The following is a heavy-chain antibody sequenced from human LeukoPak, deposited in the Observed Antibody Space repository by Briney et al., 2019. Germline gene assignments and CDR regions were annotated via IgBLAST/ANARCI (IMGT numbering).Heavy chain of an antibody. D-gene: IGHD4-17*01. CDR1: GGSISSYY. V-gene: IGHV4-30-4*01. Sequence: SETLSLTCTVSGGSISSYYWSWIRQPPGKGLEWIGYTYYSGSTYYNPSLQSRVIISVDTSKNQFSLKLTSVTAADTAVYYCARALYSMTTVTTEYWFDYWGQGTLVTVSS. CDR2: TYYSGST. J-gene: IGHJ4*02. CDR3: ARALYSMTTVTTEYWFDY.